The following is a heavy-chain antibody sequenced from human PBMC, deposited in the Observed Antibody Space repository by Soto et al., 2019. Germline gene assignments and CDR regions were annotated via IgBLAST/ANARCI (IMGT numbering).Heavy chain of an antibody. D-gene: IGHD2-15*01. J-gene: IGHJ5*02. CDR3: AADLDVVVVAATPFDP. Sequence: SVKVSCKASGFTFTSSAVQWVRQARGQRLEWIGWIVVGSGNTNYAQKFQERVTITRDMSTSTAYMELSSLRSEDTAVYYCAADLDVVVVAATPFDPWGQGTLVTVSS. CDR1: GFTFTSSA. CDR2: IVVGSGNT. V-gene: IGHV1-58*01.